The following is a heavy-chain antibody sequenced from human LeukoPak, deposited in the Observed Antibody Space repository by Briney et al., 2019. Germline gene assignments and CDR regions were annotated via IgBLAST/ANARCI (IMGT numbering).Heavy chain of an antibody. Sequence: GGSLRLSCAASGFTFSGSAMHWVRQASGKGLEWVGRIRSKANSYATAYAASVKGRFTISRDDSKNTAYLQMNSLKTEDTAVYYCTSPHSSGWEIGYYYMDVWGKGTTVTVSS. J-gene: IGHJ6*03. CDR3: TSPHSSGWEIGYYYMDV. V-gene: IGHV3-73*01. D-gene: IGHD6-19*01. CDR1: GFTFSGSA. CDR2: IRSKANSYAT.